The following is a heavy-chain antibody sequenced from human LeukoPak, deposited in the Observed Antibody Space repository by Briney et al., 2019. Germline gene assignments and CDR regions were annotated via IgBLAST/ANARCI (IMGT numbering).Heavy chain of an antibody. CDR3: SRGEAGTTFLDY. CDR1: GFTFSDYY. Sequence: GGSLRLSYAASGFTFSDYYMSWIRQAPGRGLEWVSYISSSGTTIYYADSVKGRFTISRDNAKNSLYLQMISLRAEDTAVYYCSRGEAGTTFLDYWGQGTLVTVSS. CDR2: ISSSGTTI. V-gene: IGHV3-11*01. J-gene: IGHJ4*02. D-gene: IGHD1-1*01.